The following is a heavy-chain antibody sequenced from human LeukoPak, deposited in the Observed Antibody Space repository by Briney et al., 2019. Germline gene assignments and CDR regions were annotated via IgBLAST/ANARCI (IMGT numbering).Heavy chain of an antibody. CDR2: ISGSGENT. J-gene: IGHJ4*02. D-gene: IGHD6-13*01. V-gene: IGHV3-23*01. CDR1: GFTFSSFW. CDR3: AREGLGTVGKAGTFDY. Sequence: PGGSLRLSCGVSGFTFSSFWMTWLRQAPGKGLAWVSTISGSGENTDYADSVKGRFTISRDNSKNTLSLRMNSLRAEDTAVYYCAREGLGTVGKAGTFDYWGQGTLVTVSS.